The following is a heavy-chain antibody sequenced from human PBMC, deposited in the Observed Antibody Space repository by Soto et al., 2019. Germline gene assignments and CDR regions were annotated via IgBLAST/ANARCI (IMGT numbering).Heavy chain of an antibody. CDR1: GFTFSSYS. J-gene: IGHJ6*03. V-gene: IGHV3-48*01. CDR2: ISSSSSTI. Sequence: GGSLRLSCAASGFTFSSYSMNWVRQAPGKGLEWVSYISSSSSTIYYADSVKGRFTISRDNAKNSLYLQMNSLRAEDTAVYYCARARRFLEWLLPVSGIGRYYYYYYYMDVWGKGTTVTVSS. D-gene: IGHD3-3*01. CDR3: ARARRFLEWLLPVSGIGRYYYYYYYMDV.